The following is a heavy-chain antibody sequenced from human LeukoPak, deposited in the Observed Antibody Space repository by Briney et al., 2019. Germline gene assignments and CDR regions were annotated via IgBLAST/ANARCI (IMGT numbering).Heavy chain of an antibody. Sequence: ETLSLTCAVYGGSFSDYYWSWVRQAPGKGLEWVSAITGSGGSRDYVVSVKGRFTISRENSTRLQSLQMNSLRAEDTAVYYCAKSDYYDSSGHPSSFDYWGQGTLVTVSS. CDR1: GGSFSDYY. D-gene: IGHD3-22*01. V-gene: IGHV3-23*01. CDR2: ITGSGGSR. J-gene: IGHJ4*02. CDR3: AKSDYYDSSGHPSSFDY.